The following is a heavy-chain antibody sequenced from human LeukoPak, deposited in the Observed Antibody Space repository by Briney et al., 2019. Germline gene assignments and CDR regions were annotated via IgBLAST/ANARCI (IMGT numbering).Heavy chain of an antibody. CDR3: ARDHAAGWELPLNWFDP. V-gene: IGHV3-7*01. Sequence: GGSLRLSCAASGFTFSSYWMSWVRQAPGKGLEWVGNIKQDGSEKYYADSVKGRFTISRDNAKNSLYLQMNSLRTEDTAVYYCARDHAAGWELPLNWFDPWGQGTLVTVSS. CDR1: GFTFSSYW. D-gene: IGHD1-26*01. CDR2: IKQDGSEK. J-gene: IGHJ5*02.